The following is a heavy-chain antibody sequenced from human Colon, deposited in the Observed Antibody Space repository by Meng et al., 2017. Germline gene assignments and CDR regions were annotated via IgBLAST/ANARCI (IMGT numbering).Heavy chain of an antibody. CDR3: ARDPSNTSGRYAYFDY. CDR2: ISCYNGDT. J-gene: IGHJ4*02. D-gene: IGHD6-19*01. V-gene: IGHV1-18*01. CDR1: GYTFTHHG. Sequence: QLQRVQSGAEVKKPGASGRVSCKASGYTFTHHGISWIRQAPGQGLEWMGWISCYNGDTNYAQKLQGRVTMTTDTSTNTAYMDLRGLRSDDTAVYYCARDPSNTSGRYAYFDYWGQGTLVTVSS.